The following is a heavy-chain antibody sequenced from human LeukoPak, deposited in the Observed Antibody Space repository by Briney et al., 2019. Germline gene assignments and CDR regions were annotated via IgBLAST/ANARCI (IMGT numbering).Heavy chain of an antibody. V-gene: IGHV4-34*01. D-gene: IGHD3-10*01. Sequence: SETLSLTCAVYGGSFSGYYWSWIRQPPGKGLEWIGEINHSGSTNYNPSLKSRVTISVDTSKNQFSLKLSSVTAADTAVYYCARSSGPSDYWGQGTLVTVSS. CDR2: INHSGST. J-gene: IGHJ4*02. CDR1: GGSFSGYY. CDR3: ARSSGPSDY.